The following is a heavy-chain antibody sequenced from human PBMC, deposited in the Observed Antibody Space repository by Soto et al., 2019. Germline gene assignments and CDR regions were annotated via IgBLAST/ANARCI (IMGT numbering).Heavy chain of an antibody. D-gene: IGHD1-20*01. CDR2: IYRGGDT. CDR1: GFTVTSNY. V-gene: IGHV3-66*01. J-gene: IGHJ6*02. Sequence: GSLRLSCAASGFTVTSNYMSWVRQAPGKGLEWLSVIYRGGDTYYADSVKGRFTISRDNSKNTLYLQMNSLRAEDTAMYYCARDSGITEVERWRADYYYYGVDVWGQGTTVTVSS. CDR3: ARDSGITEVERWRADYYYYGVDV.